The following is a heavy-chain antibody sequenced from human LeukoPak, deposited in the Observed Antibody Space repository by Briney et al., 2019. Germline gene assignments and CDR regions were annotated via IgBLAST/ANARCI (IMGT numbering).Heavy chain of an antibody. V-gene: IGHV3-9*01. J-gene: IGHJ6*02. Sequence: GGSLRLSCAASGFTFDDYAMHWVRQAPGKGLEWVSGISWNSGSIGYADSVKGRFSISRDNAKNSLYLQMNSLRAEDTALYYCAKDRVAVAGTRTYGMDVWGQGTTVTVSS. CDR3: AKDRVAVAGTRTYGMDV. CDR2: ISWNSGSI. CDR1: GFTFDDYA. D-gene: IGHD6-19*01.